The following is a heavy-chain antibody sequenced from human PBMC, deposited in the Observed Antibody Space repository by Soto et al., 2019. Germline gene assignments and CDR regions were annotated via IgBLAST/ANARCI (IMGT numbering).Heavy chain of an antibody. CDR2: IKGDGITT. D-gene: IGHD3-3*01. Sequence: EVQLVDSGGGLVQPGGSLRLSCAASGFTFSSYWIHWVRQAPGEGLVWVSRIKGDGITTNYADSVKGRFTISRDYAKNTVFLQMNSLRAEDTAVYYCARGAFGAYYLDSWGQGTLVTVSS. V-gene: IGHV3-74*01. J-gene: IGHJ4*02. CDR1: GFTFSSYW. CDR3: ARGAFGAYYLDS.